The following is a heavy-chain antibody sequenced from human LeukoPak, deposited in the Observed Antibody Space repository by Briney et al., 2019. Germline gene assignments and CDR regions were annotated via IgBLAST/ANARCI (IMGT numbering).Heavy chain of an antibody. J-gene: IGHJ6*03. Sequence: GASVKVSCKASGYTFTTYGISWVRQAPGQGLEWMGWISAYTGNTNYAQSLQGRVTMTTDTSTSTAYMELRSLRSDDTAVYYCAKVDGSGSYYLRGFYYYYMDVWGKGTTVTVSS. V-gene: IGHV1-18*01. D-gene: IGHD3-10*01. CDR1: GYTFTTYG. CDR3: AKVDGSGSYYLRGFYYYYMDV. CDR2: ISAYTGNT.